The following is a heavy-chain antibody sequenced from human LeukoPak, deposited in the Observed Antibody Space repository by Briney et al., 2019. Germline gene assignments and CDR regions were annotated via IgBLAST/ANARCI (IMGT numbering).Heavy chain of an antibody. J-gene: IGHJ6*02. D-gene: IGHD3-9*01. CDR1: GLTFSSHA. Sequence: GGSLRLSCAASGLTFSSHAIHWVRQAPGKGLEWVAVISFDGSNKYYADSVKGRLTISREKSKNTVFLQMNSLRAEDTAVYYCARDHDILTGCIQRGAFHSYGMDVWGQGTTVTVSS. CDR2: ISFDGSNK. V-gene: IGHV3-30-3*01. CDR3: ARDHDILTGCIQRGAFHSYGMDV.